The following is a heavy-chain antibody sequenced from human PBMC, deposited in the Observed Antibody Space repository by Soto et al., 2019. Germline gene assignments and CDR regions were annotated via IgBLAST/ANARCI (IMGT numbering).Heavy chain of an antibody. J-gene: IGHJ3*02. CDR3: AREDPKNAFDI. Sequence: QLQLQESGSGLVKPSQTLSLTCAVSGGSISSGGYSWSWIRQPPGKGLEWIGYIYHSGSTYYNTSLRSRVTITVDRSNDQFSLKLSTITAPDTAVYFCAREDPKNAFDIWGQGTMVTVSS. CDR2: IYHSGST. CDR1: GGSISSGGYS. V-gene: IGHV4-30-2*01.